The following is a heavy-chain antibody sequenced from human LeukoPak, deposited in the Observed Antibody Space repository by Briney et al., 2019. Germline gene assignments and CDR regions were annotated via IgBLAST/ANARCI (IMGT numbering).Heavy chain of an antibody. V-gene: IGHV3-23*01. D-gene: IGHD2-2*01. CDR3: AKGLVVVPAAILPYYMDV. CDR1: GFTFSSYA. CDR2: ISGSGGST. J-gene: IGHJ6*03. Sequence: PGGSLRLSCAASGFTFSSYAMSWVRQAPGKGLEWVSAISGSGGSTYYADSVKGRFTISRDNSKNTLYLQMNSLRAEDTAVYYCAKGLVVVPAAILPYYMDVWGKGTTVTVSS.